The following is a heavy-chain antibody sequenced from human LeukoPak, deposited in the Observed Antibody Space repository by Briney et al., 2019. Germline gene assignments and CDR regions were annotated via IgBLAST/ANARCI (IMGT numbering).Heavy chain of an antibody. CDR1: GYTFTSYY. CDR3: ARWIIERGYSYGGDYYYGMDV. D-gene: IGHD5-18*01. Sequence: ASVKVSFKASGYTFTSYYMHWVRQAPGQGLEWMGIINPSGGSTSYAQKFQGRVTMTRDTSTSTVYMELSSLRSEDTAVYYCARWIIERGYSYGGDYYYGMDVWGQGTTVTVSS. CDR2: INPSGGST. V-gene: IGHV1-46*01. J-gene: IGHJ6*02.